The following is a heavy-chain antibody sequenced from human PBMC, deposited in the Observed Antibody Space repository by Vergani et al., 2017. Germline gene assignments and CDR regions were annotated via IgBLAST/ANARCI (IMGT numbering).Heavy chain of an antibody. CDR3: ARARRTCTYDHCPRYYYDL. CDR1: GYTFTSYG. J-gene: IGHJ4*02. D-gene: IGHD2-8*01. CDR2: ISAYNGNT. V-gene: IGHV1-18*01. Sequence: QVPLVQSGAAVKKPGASVKVSCKASGYTFTSYGISWVRQAPGQGLEWMGWISAYNGNTNYAQKLQGRVTMTTDTSTSTAYMELRSLRSDDTAVYYCARARRTCTYDHCPRYYYDLWGQGTLVTVSS.